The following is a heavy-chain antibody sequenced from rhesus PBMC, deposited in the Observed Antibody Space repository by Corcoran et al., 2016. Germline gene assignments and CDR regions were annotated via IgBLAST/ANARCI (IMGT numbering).Heavy chain of an antibody. CDR1: GFTFDDYA. V-gene: IGHV3-201*01. D-gene: IGHD3-28*01. J-gene: IGHJ2*01. Sequence: EVQLVESGGGVVQPGGSLRLSGAASGFTFDDYAMHLVSQAAGKGLQWVFGIFGSCVSTYYADSVKGQFTISRDNAKNSLYLQMGSLRAEDTALYYCARAPYYDSGYFGGYFDLWGPGTPITISS. CDR3: ARAPYYDSGYFGGYFDL. CDR2: IFGSCVST.